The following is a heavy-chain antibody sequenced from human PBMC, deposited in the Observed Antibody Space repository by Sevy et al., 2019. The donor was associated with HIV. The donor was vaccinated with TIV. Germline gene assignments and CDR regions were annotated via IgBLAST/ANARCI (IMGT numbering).Heavy chain of an antibody. J-gene: IGHJ3*02. V-gene: IGHV3-53*01. CDR2: IYSGGST. CDR3: SRPGAVPGYSSGWYGAVAFDI. Sequence: GGSLRLSCAASGFTVSSNYMSWVRQAPGKGLEWVSVIYSGGSTYYADSVKGRFTISSDNSKNTQYLQMNSLRAEDTAEYYCSRPGAVPGYSSGWYGAVAFDIWGQGTMVTVSS. CDR1: GFTVSSNY. D-gene: IGHD6-19*01.